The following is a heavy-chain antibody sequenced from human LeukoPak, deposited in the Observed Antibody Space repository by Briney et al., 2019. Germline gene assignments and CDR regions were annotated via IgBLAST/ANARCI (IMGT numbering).Heavy chain of an antibody. CDR2: INHSGSI. J-gene: IGHJ5*01. D-gene: IGHD7-27*01. CDR1: GASFSYDY. Sequence: SETLSLTCAVYGASFSYDYWSWIRQAPGKGLEWIGEINHSGSITYNPSLKSRVTISAEKSKSQFSLRLTSVTAAGTAVYYCAKGVWAPRFDSWGQGTLATVSS. V-gene: IGHV4-34*01. CDR3: AKGVWAPRFDS.